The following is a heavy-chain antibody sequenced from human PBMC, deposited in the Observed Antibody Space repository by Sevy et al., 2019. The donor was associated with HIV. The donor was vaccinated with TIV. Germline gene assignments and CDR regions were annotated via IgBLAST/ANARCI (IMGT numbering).Heavy chain of an antibody. V-gene: IGHV3-48*02. J-gene: IGHJ2*01. D-gene: IGHD3-22*01. CDR1: GFTFSSYS. Sequence: GGSLRLSCAASGFTFSSYSMNWVRQAPGKGLEWVSYISSSSSTIYYADSVKGRFTISRDNARNSLYLQMSSLRDEDTAVYYCARMYYYDSSGPGPGYFDLWGRGTLVTVSS. CDR3: ARMYYYDSSGPGPGYFDL. CDR2: ISSSSSTI.